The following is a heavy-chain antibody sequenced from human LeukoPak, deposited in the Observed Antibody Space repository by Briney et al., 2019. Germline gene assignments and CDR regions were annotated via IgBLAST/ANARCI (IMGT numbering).Heavy chain of an antibody. CDR3: ARLFGRVRGVPSLEH. V-gene: IGHV4-39*01. D-gene: IGHD3-10*01. J-gene: IGHJ1*01. CDR1: GGSISSSSNY. CDR2: IYYSGST. Sequence: SETLSLTCTVSGGSISSSSNYWGWIRQPPGKGLEWIGSIYYSGSTYYNPSLKSRVTISVGTSKNQFSLKLSSVTAADTAVYYCARLFGRVRGVPSLEHWGQGTLVTVSS.